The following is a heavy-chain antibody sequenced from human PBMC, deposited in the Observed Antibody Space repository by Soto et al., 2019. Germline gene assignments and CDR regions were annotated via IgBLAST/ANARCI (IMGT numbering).Heavy chain of an antibody. CDR2: IGTAGDT. CDR1: GFTFSSYD. D-gene: IGHD3-22*01. CDR3: ARAPLHYYDSSGYSLPDY. V-gene: IGHV3-13*04. J-gene: IGHJ4*02. Sequence: GGSLRLSCAASGFTFSSYDMHWVRQATGKGLEWVSAIGTAGDTYYPGSVKGRFTISRENAKNSLYLQMNSLRAGDTAVYYCARAPLHYYDSSGYSLPDYWGQGTLVTVSS.